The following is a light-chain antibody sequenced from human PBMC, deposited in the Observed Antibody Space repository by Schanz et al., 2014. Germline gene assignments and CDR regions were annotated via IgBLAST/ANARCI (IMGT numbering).Light chain of an antibody. J-gene: IGKJ4*01. CDR1: QSVLSSSNNKNY. CDR2: WAS. V-gene: IGKV4-1*01. CDR3: QQYSSTPLT. Sequence: DIVMTQSPDSLAVSLGERATINCKSSQSVLSSSNNKNYLAWYQLKPGQPPKLLIYWASSRESGVPDRFSGSGSGTDFTLTISSLQAEDVAVYCCQQYSSTPLTFGGGTRVEIK.